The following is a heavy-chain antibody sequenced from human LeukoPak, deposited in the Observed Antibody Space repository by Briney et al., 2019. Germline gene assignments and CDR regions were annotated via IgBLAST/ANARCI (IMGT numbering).Heavy chain of an antibody. Sequence: SETLSLTCAVSGGSITNNHYYWGWIRQPPGKGLEWIGSIHYSGNTHYNASLRSRVTISADTSKNQFTLELTSVTAADTAVYYCARHLVIDNDYIRYWGQGTLVTVSS. CDR1: GGSITNNHYY. D-gene: IGHD4-11*01. J-gene: IGHJ4*02. CDR3: ARHLVIDNDYIRY. CDR2: IHYSGNT. V-gene: IGHV4-39*01.